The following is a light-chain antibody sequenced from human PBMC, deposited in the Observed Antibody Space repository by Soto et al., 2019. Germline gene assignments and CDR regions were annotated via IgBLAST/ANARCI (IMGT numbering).Light chain of an antibody. V-gene: IGLV2-11*01. CDR2: DVN. J-gene: IGLJ2*01. CDR3: CSYAGSDTYVV. Sequence: QSALTQPRSVSGSPGLSVTISCTGSSSDVGAYNYVSWYQQHPGKGPKLIIYDVNKRPSGVPDRFSGSKSGNTASLTISGLQAEDEADYYCCSYAGSDTYVVFGGGTKVTVL. CDR1: SSDVGAYNY.